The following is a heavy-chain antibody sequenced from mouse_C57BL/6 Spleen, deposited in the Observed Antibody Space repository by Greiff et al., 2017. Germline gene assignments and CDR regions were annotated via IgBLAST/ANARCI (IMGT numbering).Heavy chain of an antibody. D-gene: IGHD1-1*01. Sequence: QVQLQQPGAELVKPGASVKLSCKASGYTFTSYWMHWVKQRPGQGLEWIGMIHPNSGSTNYNEKFKGKATLTVDKSSSTAYMQLSSLTSEDSAVYYCARSVSTTVPHWYFDGWGTGTTVTVSS. CDR3: ARSVSTTVPHWYFDG. V-gene: IGHV1-64*01. CDR1: GYTFTSYW. J-gene: IGHJ1*03. CDR2: IHPNSGST.